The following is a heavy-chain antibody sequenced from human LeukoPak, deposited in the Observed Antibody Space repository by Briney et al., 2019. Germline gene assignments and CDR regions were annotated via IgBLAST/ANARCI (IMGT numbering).Heavy chain of an antibody. CDR1: GGSISSGGYY. CDR2: IYYSGST. CDR3: ARFRRGDYFDY. Sequence: SETLSLTCTVSGGSISSGGYYWSWIRQHPGKGLEWIGYIYYSGSTYYNPSLKSRVTISVDTSKNQFSLKLSSVTAADTAVYYCARFRRGDYFDYWGQGTLVTVSS. D-gene: IGHD3-10*01. V-gene: IGHV4-31*03. J-gene: IGHJ4*02.